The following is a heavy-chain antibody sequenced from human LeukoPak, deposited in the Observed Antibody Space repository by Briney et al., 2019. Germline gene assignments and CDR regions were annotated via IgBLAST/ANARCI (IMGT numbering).Heavy chain of an antibody. V-gene: IGHV1-69*13. CDR1: GGTFSTYA. Sequence: SVKVSCKASGGTFSTYAISWMRQAPGQGLEWMGGIVPVYGTATYAQNFQGRVTITADESTTTVYMELSSLRSDDTAVYYCATDGRMFEYYYDSSDYFTFFDYWGQGTLVTVSS. J-gene: IGHJ4*02. CDR3: ATDGRMFEYYYDSSDYFTFFDY. CDR2: IVPVYGTA. D-gene: IGHD3-22*01.